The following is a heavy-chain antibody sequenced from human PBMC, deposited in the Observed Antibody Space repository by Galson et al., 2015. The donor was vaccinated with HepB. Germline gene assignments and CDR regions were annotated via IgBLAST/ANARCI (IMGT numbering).Heavy chain of an antibody. V-gene: IGHV1-46*01. D-gene: IGHD1-1*01. CDR3: ARGGGTGDGHYYYGMDV. CDR1: GYTFTSYY. CDR2: INPSGGST. Sequence: SVKVSCKASGYTFTSYYMHWVRQAPGQGLEWMGIINPSGGSTSYAQKFQGRVTMTRDTSTSTVYMELSSLRSEDTAVYYCARGGGTGDGHYYYGMDVWGQGTTVTVSS. J-gene: IGHJ6*02.